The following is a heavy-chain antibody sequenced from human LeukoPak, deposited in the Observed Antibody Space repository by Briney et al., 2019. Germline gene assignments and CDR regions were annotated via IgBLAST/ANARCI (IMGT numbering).Heavy chain of an antibody. CDR2: IKQDGSEK. Sequence: GGSLRLSCAASGFTFSSYWMSWVRQAPGKGLEWVANIKQDGSEKYYVDSVKGRFTISRDNAKNSLYLQMNSLRAEDTAVYYCARDRPPYYYGLTQYYYYGMDVWGQGNTVTVSS. V-gene: IGHV3-7*01. J-gene: IGHJ6*02. D-gene: IGHD3-10*01. CDR3: ARDRPPYYYGLTQYYYYGMDV. CDR1: GFTFSSYW.